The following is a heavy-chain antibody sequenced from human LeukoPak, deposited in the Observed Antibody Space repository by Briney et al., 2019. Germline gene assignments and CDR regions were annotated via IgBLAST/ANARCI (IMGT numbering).Heavy chain of an antibody. J-gene: IGHJ3*02. CDR3: ARRSYYDFWSGIQGAFDI. V-gene: IGHV1-18*01. CDR1: GYTFTSYG. D-gene: IGHD3-3*01. Sequence: ASVKVSCKASGYTFTSYGISWVRQAPGQGLEWMGWISAYNGNTNYAQKLQGRVTMTTDTSTSTAYMELRSLRSDDTAVYYCARRSYYDFWSGIQGAFDIWGQGTMVTVSS. CDR2: ISAYNGNT.